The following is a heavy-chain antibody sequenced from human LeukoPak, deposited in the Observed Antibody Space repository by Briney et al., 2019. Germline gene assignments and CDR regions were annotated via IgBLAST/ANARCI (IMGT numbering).Heavy chain of an antibody. Sequence: ASVKVSCKASGYTFTSYGISWVRQAPGQGLEWMGWISAYNGNTNYAQKLQGRVTMTTDTSTSTANMELRSLRSDDTAVYYCARVPAAPYGWFDPWGQGTLVTVSS. J-gene: IGHJ5*02. V-gene: IGHV1-18*04. D-gene: IGHD2-2*01. CDR2: ISAYNGNT. CDR3: ARVPAAPYGWFDP. CDR1: GYTFTSYG.